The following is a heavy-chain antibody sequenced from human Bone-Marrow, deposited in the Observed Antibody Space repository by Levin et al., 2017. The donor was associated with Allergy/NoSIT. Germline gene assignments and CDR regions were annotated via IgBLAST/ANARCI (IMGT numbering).Heavy chain of an antibody. J-gene: IGHJ3*02. CDR3: ARDKSVPAADDAFDI. Sequence: PSETLSLTCTVSGGSISSYYWSWIRQPPGKGLEWIGYIYYSGSTNYNPSLKSRVTISVDTSKNQFSLKLSSVTAADTAVYYCARDKSVPAADDAFDIWGQGTMVTVSS. V-gene: IGHV4-59*01. CDR1: GGSISSYY. CDR2: IYYSGST. D-gene: IGHD2-2*01.